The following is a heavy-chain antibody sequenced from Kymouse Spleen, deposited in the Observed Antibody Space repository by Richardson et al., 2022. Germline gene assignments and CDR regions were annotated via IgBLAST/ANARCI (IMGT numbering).Heavy chain of an antibody. CDR3: ARGSIAARPGGFDY. J-gene: IGHJ4*02. V-gene: IGHV3-21*03. CDR2: ISSSSSYI. D-gene: IGHD6-6*01. Sequence: EVQLVESGGGLVKPGGSLRLSCAASGFTFSSYSMNWVRQAPGKGLEWVSSISSSSSYIYYADSVKGRFTISRDNAKNSLYLQMNSLRAEDTAVYYCARGSIAARPGGFDYWGQGTLVTVSS. CDR1: GFTFSSYS.